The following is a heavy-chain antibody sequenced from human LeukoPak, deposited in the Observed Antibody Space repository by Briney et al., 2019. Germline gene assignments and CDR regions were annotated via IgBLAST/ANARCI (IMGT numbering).Heavy chain of an antibody. CDR2: ISSSSSYI. Sequence: GGSLRLSCAAAGFTFSSYSMNWVRQAPGKGLEWVSSISSSSSYIYSADSVKGRFTISRDNAKNSLYLQMNSLRVEDTAIYYCAKDIQLSTWGLGTMVTVSS. CDR1: GFTFSSYS. D-gene: IGHD5-24*01. CDR3: AKDIQLST. J-gene: IGHJ3*01. V-gene: IGHV3-21*04.